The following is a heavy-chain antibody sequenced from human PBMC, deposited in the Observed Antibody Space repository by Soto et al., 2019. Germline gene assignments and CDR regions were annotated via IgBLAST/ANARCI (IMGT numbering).Heavy chain of an antibody. D-gene: IGHD6-6*01. CDR3: ARGGSSPDYDYYGLDG. J-gene: IGHJ6*02. Sequence: ASVKVSCKASGYTFTSYYMHWVRQAPGQGLEWMGIINPSGGSTSYAQKFQGRVTMTRDTSTSTVYMELSSLRSEDTAVYYCARGGSSPDYDYYGLDGGGQGTTVTVS. V-gene: IGHV1-46*01. CDR2: INPSGGST. CDR1: GYTFTSYY.